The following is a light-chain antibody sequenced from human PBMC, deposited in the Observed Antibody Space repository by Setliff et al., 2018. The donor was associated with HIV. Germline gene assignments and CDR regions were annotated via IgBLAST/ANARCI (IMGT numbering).Light chain of an antibody. CDR1: QSISNY. V-gene: IGKV1-39*01. J-gene: IGKJ1*01. Sequence: DIQMTQSPSSLSASVGDRVTITCRASQSISNYLNWYQQKPGQAPKLLIYAASTLQSGVPSRFSGSGSGTEFTLTVSSLQPEDFATYYCQQTYSFPRFGQGTKWISN. CDR3: QQTYSFPR. CDR2: AAS.